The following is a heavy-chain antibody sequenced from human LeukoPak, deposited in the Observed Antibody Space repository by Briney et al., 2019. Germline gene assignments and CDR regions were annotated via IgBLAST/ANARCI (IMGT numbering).Heavy chain of an antibody. CDR3: ARAFGSGTMVRGRVYYFDY. Sequence: PSETLSLTCTVSGGSISSYYWSWIRQPPGQGLEWNGYIYYSGSTNYNRSLKSRVTISVDTSKNQLSLKLSSVTAADTAVYYCARAFGSGTMVRGRVYYFDYWGQGTLVTVSS. D-gene: IGHD3-10*01. V-gene: IGHV4-59*01. J-gene: IGHJ4*02. CDR2: IYYSGST. CDR1: GGSISSYY.